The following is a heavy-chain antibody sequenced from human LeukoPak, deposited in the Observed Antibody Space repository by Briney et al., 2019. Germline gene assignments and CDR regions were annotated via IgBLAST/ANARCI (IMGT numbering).Heavy chain of an antibody. Sequence: SESLSLTCSVSGGSISSNYWSWIRQPPGKGLGWIGYIYYSGSTNYNPSLKGRVTISVDTSKNQFSLKLSSVTAADTAVYYCARTPRNNWFDPWGQGTLVTVSS. CDR2: IYYSGST. V-gene: IGHV4-59*01. CDR1: GGSISSNY. CDR3: ARTPRNNWFDP. J-gene: IGHJ5*02.